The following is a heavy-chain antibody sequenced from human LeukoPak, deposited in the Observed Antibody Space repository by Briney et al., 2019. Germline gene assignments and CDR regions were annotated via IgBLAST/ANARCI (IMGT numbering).Heavy chain of an antibody. D-gene: IGHD2-2*01. CDR2: ISGSGGST. V-gene: IGHV3-23*01. Sequence: PGGSLGLSCAASGFTFSSHAMSWVRQAPGKGLEWVSAISGSGGSTYYADSVKGRFTISRDNSKNTLYLQMNSLRAEDTAVYYCAKDHPQGGYCSSTCCPSYYMDVWGKGTTVTVSS. CDR1: GFTFSSHA. J-gene: IGHJ6*03. CDR3: AKDHPQGGYCSSTCCPSYYMDV.